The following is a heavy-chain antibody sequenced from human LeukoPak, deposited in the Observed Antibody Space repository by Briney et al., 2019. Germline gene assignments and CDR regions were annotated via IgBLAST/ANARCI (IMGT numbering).Heavy chain of an antibody. J-gene: IGHJ4*02. CDR1: GFTFSSYS. Sequence: GGSLRLSCAASGFTFSSYSMNWVRQAPGKGLEWVSSISSSSSYIYYADSVKGRFTISRDNAKNSLYLQINSLRAEDTAVYYCARAMGEYSSSPFDYWGQGTLVTVSS. CDR2: ISSSSSYI. CDR3: ARAMGEYSSSPFDY. D-gene: IGHD6-6*01. V-gene: IGHV3-21*01.